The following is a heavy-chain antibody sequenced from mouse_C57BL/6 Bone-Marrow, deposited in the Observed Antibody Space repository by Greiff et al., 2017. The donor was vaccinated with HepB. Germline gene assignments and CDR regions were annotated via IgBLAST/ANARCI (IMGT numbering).Heavy chain of an antibody. J-gene: IGHJ2*01. Sequence: EVQLVESGGDLVKPGGSLKLSCAASGFTFSSYGMSWVRQTPDKRLEWVATISSGGSYTYYPDSLKGRFTISRYNAKNPLYLQMSSLKSEDTAMYYCARHADYYVPYYFDYWGQGTTLTVSS. D-gene: IGHD1-1*01. CDR2: ISSGGSYT. CDR1: GFTFSSYG. CDR3: ARHADYYVPYYFDY. V-gene: IGHV5-6*01.